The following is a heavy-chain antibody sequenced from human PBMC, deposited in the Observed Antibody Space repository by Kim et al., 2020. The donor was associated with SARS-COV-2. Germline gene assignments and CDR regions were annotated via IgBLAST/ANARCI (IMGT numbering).Heavy chain of an antibody. CDR1: GYTFTSYD. CDR3: ARDIRYFDWLLYSGRYYYYAMDV. Sequence: ASVKVSCKASGYTFTSYDINWVRQATGQGLEWMGWMNPNSGNTGYAQKFQGRVTMTRNTSISTAYMELSRLRSEDTAVYYCARDIRYFDWLLYSGRYYYYAMDVWGQGTTVTVSS. D-gene: IGHD3-9*01. J-gene: IGHJ6*02. CDR2: MNPNSGNT. V-gene: IGHV1-8*01.